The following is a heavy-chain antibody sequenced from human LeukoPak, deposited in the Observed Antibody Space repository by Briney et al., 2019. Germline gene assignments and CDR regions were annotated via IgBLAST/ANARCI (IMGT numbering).Heavy chain of an antibody. Sequence: SETLSLTCAVYGGSFSGYYWSWIRRPPGKGLEWIGEINHSGSTNHNPSLKSRVTISVDTSKNQFSLKLSSVTAADTAVYYCARGRIKYCSGGSCYSGSGWFDPWGQGTLVTVSS. CDR3: ARGRIKYCSGGSCYSGSGWFDP. V-gene: IGHV4-34*01. J-gene: IGHJ5*02. CDR2: INHSGST. CDR1: GGSFSGYY. D-gene: IGHD2-15*01.